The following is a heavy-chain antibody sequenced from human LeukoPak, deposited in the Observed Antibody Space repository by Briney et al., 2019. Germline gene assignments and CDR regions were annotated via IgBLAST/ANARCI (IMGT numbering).Heavy chain of an antibody. D-gene: IGHD3-22*01. CDR2: IYTSGST. CDR1: GGSISSSSYY. CDR3: ARDYYDSSGHFDY. V-gene: IGHV4-39*07. Sequence: ASETLSLTCTVSGGSISSSSYYWGWIRQPPGKGLEWIGRIYTSGSTNYNPSLKSRVTMSVDTSKNQFSLKLSSVTAADTAVYYCARDYYDSSGHFDYWGQGTLVTVSS. J-gene: IGHJ4*02.